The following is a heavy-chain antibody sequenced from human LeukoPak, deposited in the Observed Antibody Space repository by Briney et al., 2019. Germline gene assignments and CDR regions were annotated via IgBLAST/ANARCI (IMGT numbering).Heavy chain of an antibody. CDR2: IYYSGST. CDR3: ARGPIAAAAS. J-gene: IGHJ5*02. Sequence: SETLSLTCTVSGGSISSYYWSWIRQPPGKGLEWIGYIYYSGSTNYSPSLKSRVTISVDTSKNQFSLKLSSVTAADTAVYYCARGPIAAAASWGQGTLVTVSS. D-gene: IGHD6-13*01. CDR1: GGSISSYY. V-gene: IGHV4-59*01.